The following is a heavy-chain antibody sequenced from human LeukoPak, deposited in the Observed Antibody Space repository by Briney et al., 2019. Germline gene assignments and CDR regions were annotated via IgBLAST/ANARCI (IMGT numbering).Heavy chain of an antibody. Sequence: NPSETLSLTCTVSGGSISSYYWSWLRQPPGKGLEWIGYIYYSGSTNYNPSLKSRVTISVDTSKNQFSLKLSSVTAADTAVYYCARGITIFGVVLYFDDWGQGTLVTVSS. V-gene: IGHV4-59*01. D-gene: IGHD3-3*01. CDR3: ARGITIFGVVLYFDD. CDR2: IYYSGST. CDR1: GGSISSYY. J-gene: IGHJ4*02.